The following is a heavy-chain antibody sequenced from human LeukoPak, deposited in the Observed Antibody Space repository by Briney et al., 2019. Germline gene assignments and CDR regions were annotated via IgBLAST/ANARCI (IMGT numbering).Heavy chain of an antibody. CDR1: GFSNYA. Sequence: PGRSLRLSCAASGFSNYAIHWVRQGPGKGLEWVAFISDDGSNKYYADSVKGRFTISRDNSKHTLYLQMNSLRAEDTAVYYCARDALSGSSGLFDYWGQGTLVTVSS. V-gene: IGHV3-30-3*01. CDR2: ISDDGSNK. J-gene: IGHJ4*02. D-gene: IGHD3-10*01. CDR3: ARDALSGSSGLFDY.